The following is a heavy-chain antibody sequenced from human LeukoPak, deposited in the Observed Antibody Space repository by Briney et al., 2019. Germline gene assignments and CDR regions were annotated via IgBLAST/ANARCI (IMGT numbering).Heavy chain of an antibody. CDR1: GFTFSDYY. J-gene: IGHJ4*02. Sequence: GGSLRLSCAASGFTFSDYYMSWIRQAPGKGLEWVSYISSSSSYTNYADSVKGRFTISRDNAKNPLYLQMNSLRAEDTAVYYCARDLSYYYDSSGYYFDYWGQGTLVTVSS. CDR2: ISSSSSYT. D-gene: IGHD3-22*01. CDR3: ARDLSYYYDSSGYYFDY. V-gene: IGHV3-11*06.